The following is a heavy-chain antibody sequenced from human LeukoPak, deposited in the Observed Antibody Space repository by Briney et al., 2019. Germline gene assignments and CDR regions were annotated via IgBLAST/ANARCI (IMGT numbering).Heavy chain of an antibody. D-gene: IGHD6-6*01. V-gene: IGHV3-30*02. CDR1: GFTFSSHG. J-gene: IGHJ4*02. Sequence: PGGSLRLSCAASGFTFSSHGMHWVRQAPGKGLEWVAFIRYDGSNKYYADSVKGRFTISRDNSKNTLYLQMNSLRAEDTAVYYCAKPEYSSSSPNIPSDYWGQGTLVTVSS. CDR3: AKPEYSSSSPNIPSDY. CDR2: IRYDGSNK.